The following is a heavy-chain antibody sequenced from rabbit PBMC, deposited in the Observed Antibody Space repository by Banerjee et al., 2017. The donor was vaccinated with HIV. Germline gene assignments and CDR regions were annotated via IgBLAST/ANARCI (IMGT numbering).Heavy chain of an antibody. J-gene: IGHJ4*01. D-gene: IGHD8-1*01. V-gene: IGHV1S45*01. CDR3: ASSAVSSYSKL. CDR1: GFSFSGSYW. CDR2: IWTSSGST. Sequence: QEQLEESGGDLVKPEGSLTLTCTASGFSFSGSYWIYWVRQAPGKGLEWIACIWTSSGSTYYASWAKGRFTISKTSSTTVTLQMTSLTAADTATYFCASSAVSSYSKLWGPGTLVTVS.